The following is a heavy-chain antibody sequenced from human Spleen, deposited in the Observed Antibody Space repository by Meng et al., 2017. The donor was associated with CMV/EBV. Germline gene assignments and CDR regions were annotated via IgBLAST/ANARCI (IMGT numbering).Heavy chain of an antibody. Sequence: GESLKISCTASGFTFGDYAMNWVRQAPGKGLEWVGFIRSKAYGGTKEYAASVKGRFTISRDDSKSIAYLQMNSLKTEDTAVYYCTRDSPHITIFGLLIIRGAFDIWGQGTMVTVSS. V-gene: IGHV3-49*04. CDR1: GFTFGDYA. CDR2: IRSKAYGGTK. D-gene: IGHD3-3*01. CDR3: TRDSPHITIFGLLIIRGAFDI. J-gene: IGHJ3*02.